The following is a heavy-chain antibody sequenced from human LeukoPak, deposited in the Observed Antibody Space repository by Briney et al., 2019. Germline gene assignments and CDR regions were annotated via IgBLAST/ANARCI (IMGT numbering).Heavy chain of an antibody. CDR3: ASEPYSSSSDWFDP. Sequence: ASVKVSCKASGYNFTGYFMNWVRQAPGQGLEWMGWINPNSGGTNYAQKFQGRVTMTRDTSISTAYMELSRLRSDDTAVYYCASEPYSSSSDWFDPWGQGTLVTVSS. CDR1: GYNFTGYF. CDR2: INPNSGGT. V-gene: IGHV1-2*02. J-gene: IGHJ5*02. D-gene: IGHD6-6*01.